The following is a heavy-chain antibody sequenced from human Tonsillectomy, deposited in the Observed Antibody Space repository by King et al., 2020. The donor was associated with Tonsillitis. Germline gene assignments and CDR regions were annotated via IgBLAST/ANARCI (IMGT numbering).Heavy chain of an antibody. CDR3: AKDFSSRNPYDDFWTGPDSLDY. J-gene: IGHJ4*02. CDR1: GFTFSSYA. CDR2: ISAGGGTT. D-gene: IGHD3-3*01. V-gene: IGHV3-23*04. Sequence: VQLVESGGGLVQPGGSLRLSCAASGFTFSSYAMTWVRQAPGKGLEWVSGISAGGGTTYYADSVKGRFTISRDNSKNTLYLQMNSLRAEDTAVYYCAKDFSSRNPYDDFWTGPDSLDYWGQGTLAT.